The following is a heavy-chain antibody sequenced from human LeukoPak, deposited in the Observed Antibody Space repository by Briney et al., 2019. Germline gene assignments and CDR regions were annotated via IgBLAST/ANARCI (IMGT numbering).Heavy chain of an antibody. V-gene: IGHV3-11*04. CDR3: ARAMDYYDSSGSNGGIFDY. CDR2: ISSSGSTI. Sequence: GGSLRLSCAASGFTFSDYYMSWIRQAPGKGLEWVSYISSSGSTIYYADSVKGRSTISRDNTKNSLYLQMNSLRAEDTAVYYCARAMDYYDSSGSNGGIFDYWGQGTLVTVSS. D-gene: IGHD3-22*01. J-gene: IGHJ4*02. CDR1: GFTFSDYY.